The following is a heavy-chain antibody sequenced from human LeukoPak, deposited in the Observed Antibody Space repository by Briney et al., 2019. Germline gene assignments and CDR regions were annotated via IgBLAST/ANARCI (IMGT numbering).Heavy chain of an antibody. J-gene: IGHJ5*02. CDR1: GFTFSRNG. Sequence: PGGSLRLSCAASGFTFSRNGMTWVRQAPGKRLEWVSAISGSGGSTYYADSVKGRFTISRDNSKNTLYLQMNSLRAEDTAIYYCAKDRAGTTGADWFDPWGQGTLVTVSS. D-gene: IGHD1-1*01. V-gene: IGHV3-23*01. CDR2: ISGSGGST. CDR3: AKDRAGTTGADWFDP.